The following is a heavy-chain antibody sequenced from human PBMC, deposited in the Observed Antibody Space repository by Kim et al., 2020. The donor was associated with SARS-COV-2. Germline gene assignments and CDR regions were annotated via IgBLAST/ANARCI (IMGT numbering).Heavy chain of an antibody. CDR3: ARDLSYDILTGYRRNGAFDI. J-gene: IGHJ3*02. V-gene: IGHV3-7*01. CDR1: GFTFSSYW. D-gene: IGHD3-9*01. Sequence: GGSLRLSCAASGFTFSSYWMSWVRQAPGKGLEWVANIKQDGSEKYYVDSVKGRFTISRDNAKNSLYLQMNSLRAEDTAVYYCARDLSYDILTGYRRNGAFDIWGQGTMVTVSS. CDR2: IKQDGSEK.